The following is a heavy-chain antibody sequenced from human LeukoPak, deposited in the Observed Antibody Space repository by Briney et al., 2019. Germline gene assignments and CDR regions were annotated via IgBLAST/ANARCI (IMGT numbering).Heavy chain of an antibody. Sequence: ASVKVSRRASGYTFTNYYMHWVRQAPGQGLEWMGIINPSGGSTSYAQKFQGRLTMTRDTSTSTVYMELSSLRSEDTAVYYCALAARYYYYGMDVWGQGTTVTVSS. CDR2: INPSGGST. J-gene: IGHJ6*02. CDR1: GYTFTNYY. CDR3: ALAARYYYYGMDV. V-gene: IGHV1-46*01. D-gene: IGHD6-6*01.